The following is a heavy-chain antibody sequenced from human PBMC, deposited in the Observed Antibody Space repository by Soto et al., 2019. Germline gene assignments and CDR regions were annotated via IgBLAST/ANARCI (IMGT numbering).Heavy chain of an antibody. J-gene: IGHJ4*02. CDR3: ARGITMVRGVYAIDY. CDR2: INHSGST. CDR1: GGSFSGYY. D-gene: IGHD3-10*01. Sequence: QVQLQQWGAGLLKPSETLSLTCAVYGGSFSGYYWSWIRQPPGKGLEWIGEINHSGSTNYNPSLKSRVTISVDTSKNQFSPELSSVTAADTAVYYCARGITMVRGVYAIDYWGQGTLVTVSS. V-gene: IGHV4-34*01.